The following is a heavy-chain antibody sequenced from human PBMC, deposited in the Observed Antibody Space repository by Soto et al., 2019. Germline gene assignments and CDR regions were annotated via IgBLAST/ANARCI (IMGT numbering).Heavy chain of an antibody. CDR1: GFTVSSFG. CDR2: ISRVGGTK. Sequence: QVQLVESGGGVVQPGRSLRLSCAVSGFTVSSFGMHWVRQAPGKGLEWVAVISRVGGTKFYADSVKGRFTISKDNSRNTLFLEMNSLRGDDMAIYYCTGEVASGYWGQGTLVTVSS. CDR3: TGEVASGY. J-gene: IGHJ4*02. V-gene: IGHV3-30*03. D-gene: IGHD2-8*02.